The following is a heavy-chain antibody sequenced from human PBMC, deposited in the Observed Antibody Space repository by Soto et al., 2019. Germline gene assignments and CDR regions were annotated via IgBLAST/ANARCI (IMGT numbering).Heavy chain of an antibody. CDR2: IYNGGST. J-gene: IGHJ4*02. V-gene: IGHV3-53*01. Sequence: GRSIRVPCAAAGVTVSSNYMSWVRQAPGKGLEWVSVIYNGGSTYYADSVKGRFTISRDNAKNSLYLQMNSLRAEDTAVYYCARGGILPGYYLSYWGLGTLVTVSS. D-gene: IGHD3-9*01. CDR1: GVTVSSNY. CDR3: ARGGILPGYYLSY.